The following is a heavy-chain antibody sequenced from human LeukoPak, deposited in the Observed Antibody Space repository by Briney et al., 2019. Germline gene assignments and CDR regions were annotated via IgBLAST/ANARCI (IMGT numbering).Heavy chain of an antibody. V-gene: IGHV4-34*01. Sequence: SETLSLTCAVYGGSFSGYYWSWIRQPPGKGLEWIGSIYYSGSTYYNPSLKSRVTISVDTSKNQFSLKLSSVTAADTAVYYCARFRKTVTTIYWGQGTLVTVSS. D-gene: IGHD4-17*01. CDR1: GGSFSGYY. CDR3: ARFRKTVTTIY. CDR2: IYYSGST. J-gene: IGHJ4*02.